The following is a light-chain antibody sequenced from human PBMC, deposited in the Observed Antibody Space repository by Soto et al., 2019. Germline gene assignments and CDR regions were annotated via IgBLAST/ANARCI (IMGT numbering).Light chain of an antibody. J-gene: IGKJ2*02. CDR1: QSISSW. CDR3: QQYNSWWT. V-gene: IGKV1-5*03. CDR2: KAS. Sequence: DIQMTQSPSTLSASVADRVTITCRASQSISSWLAWYQQKPGKAPKLLIYKASSLESGVPSRFSGSGSGTEFTLTISSLQPDDFATYYCQQYNSWWTFGQGTKLEIK.